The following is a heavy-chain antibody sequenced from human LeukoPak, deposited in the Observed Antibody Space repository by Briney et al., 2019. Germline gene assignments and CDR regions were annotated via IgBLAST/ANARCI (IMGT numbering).Heavy chain of an antibody. Sequence: GGSLRLSCAASGFTFSNYNMNWVRQAPGKGLEWVSSITSSSTYIYYADSVKGRFTISRDNAKNSLYLQMNSLRAEDTAVYYCARDLVWFGEPKGYYNYMDVWGKGTTVTVSS. CDR2: ITSSSTYI. D-gene: IGHD3-10*01. J-gene: IGHJ6*03. V-gene: IGHV3-21*01. CDR3: ARDLVWFGEPKGYYNYMDV. CDR1: GFTFSNYN.